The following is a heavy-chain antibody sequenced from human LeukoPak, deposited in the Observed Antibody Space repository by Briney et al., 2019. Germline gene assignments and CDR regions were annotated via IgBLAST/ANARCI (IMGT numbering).Heavy chain of an antibody. CDR3: ARRGGGHAFDI. J-gene: IGHJ3*02. D-gene: IGHD3-16*01. CDR1: GASISSYY. CDR2: IYYDGST. Sequence: SETLSLTCTASGASISSYYWSWIRQPPGKGLEYIGYIYYDGSTNYNPSLKSRVTISIDTSKIHFSLRLSSVTAADTALYYCARRGGGHAFDIWGQGTMVTVSS. V-gene: IGHV4-59*08.